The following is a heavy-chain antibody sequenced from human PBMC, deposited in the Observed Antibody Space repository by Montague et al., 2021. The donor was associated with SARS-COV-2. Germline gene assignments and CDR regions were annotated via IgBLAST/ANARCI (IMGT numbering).Heavy chain of an antibody. CDR3: VREKAGGLRNVFDI. J-gene: IGHJ3*02. V-gene: IGHV4-38-2*02. CDR1: GLSIGSGDY. Sequence: SETLSLTCTVSGLSIGSGDYWGWIRQPPGKGLEWTGSTYHSGTTXXNPXXXSRLTMSIDTSTNQFSLRLTSVTAADTAVFFCVREKAGGLRNVFDIWGQGTTVTVSS. CDR2: TYHSGTT.